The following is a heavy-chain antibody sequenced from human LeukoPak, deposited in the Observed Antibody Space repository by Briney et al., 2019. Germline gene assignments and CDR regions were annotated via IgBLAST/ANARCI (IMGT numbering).Heavy chain of an antibody. J-gene: IGHJ4*02. CDR1: GFTFSSYA. V-gene: IGHV3-30*04. CDR2: ISYDGSHK. D-gene: IGHD4-23*01. Sequence: GGSLRLSCAASGFTFSSYAMHWVRQAPGKGLEWVAVISYDGSHKYYADSVKGRFTISRDNSKNTLYLQMNSLRAEDTAVYYCARNRGGNEFDYWGQGTLVTVSS. CDR3: ARNRGGNEFDY.